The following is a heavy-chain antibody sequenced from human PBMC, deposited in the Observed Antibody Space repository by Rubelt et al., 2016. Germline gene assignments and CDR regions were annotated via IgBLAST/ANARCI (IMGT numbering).Heavy chain of an antibody. V-gene: IGHV4-4*02. CDR2: IYHSGST. D-gene: IGHD2-15*01. Sequence: WIGEIYHSGSTNYNPSLKSRVTISVDKSKNQFSLKLSSVTAADTAVYYCARAWGYCSGGSCYQGWGQGTLVTVSS. CDR3: ARAWGYCSGGSCYQG. J-gene: IGHJ4*02.